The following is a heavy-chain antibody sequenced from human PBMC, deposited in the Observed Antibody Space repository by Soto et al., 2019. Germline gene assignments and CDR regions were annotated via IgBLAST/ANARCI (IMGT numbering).Heavy chain of an antibody. CDR1: GYTFTSYD. D-gene: IGHD3-10*01. V-gene: IGHV1-8*01. CDR3: ARDGVRGMDV. Sequence: QVQLVQSGAEVKKPGASVKVSCKASGYTFTSYDINWVRQATGQGLEWMGWMNPNSGNTGYAQNFQGRVTMTRTTSISTAYMGLSSLRSEDTGVYFGARDGVRGMDVWGQGTTVTVTS. J-gene: IGHJ6*02. CDR2: MNPNSGNT.